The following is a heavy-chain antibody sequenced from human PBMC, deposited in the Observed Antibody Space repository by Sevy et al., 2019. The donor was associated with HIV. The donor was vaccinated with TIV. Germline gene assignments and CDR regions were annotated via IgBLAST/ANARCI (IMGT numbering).Heavy chain of an antibody. CDR3: AKDDLGSTDY. J-gene: IGHJ4*02. CDR2: LSYDDSDE. D-gene: IGHD3-10*01. V-gene: IGHV3-30-3*02. CDR1: GFIFSTSP. Sequence: GPLRLSCAASGFIFSTSPMHWVRQAPGKGLECVAILSYDDSDENYADSVKGRFTISRDNSKNTLYLQMNSLRTEDTAVYYCAKDDLGSTDYWGQGTLVTVSS.